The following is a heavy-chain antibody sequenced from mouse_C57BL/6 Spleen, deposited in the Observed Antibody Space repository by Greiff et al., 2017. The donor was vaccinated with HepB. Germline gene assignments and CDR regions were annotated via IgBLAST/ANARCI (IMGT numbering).Heavy chain of an antibody. CDR1: GYTFTSYW. J-gene: IGHJ4*01. CDR2: INPSSGYT. V-gene: IGHV1-7*01. D-gene: IGHD2-4*01. Sequence: VQLQQSGAELAKPGASVKLSCKASGYTFTSYWMHWVKQRPGQGLEWIGYINPSSGYTKYNQKFKDKATLTAEKSSSTAYMQLSSLTYEDSAVYYCARYDYDDAMDYWGQGTSVTVSS. CDR3: ARYDYDDAMDY.